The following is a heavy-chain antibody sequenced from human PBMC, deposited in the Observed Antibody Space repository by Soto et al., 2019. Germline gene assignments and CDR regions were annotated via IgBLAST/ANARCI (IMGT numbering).Heavy chain of an antibody. J-gene: IGHJ3*02. CDR2: IKQDGSEK. CDR1: GFTFSSYW. CDR3: ARAMRYFDWLNHAFDI. Sequence: EVQLVESGGGLVQPGGSLRLSCAASGFTFSSYWMSWVRQAPGKGLEWVANIKQDGSEKYYVDSVKGRFTISRDNAKNXLYLQMNSLRAEDTAVYYCARAMRYFDWLNHAFDIWGQGTMVTVSS. D-gene: IGHD3-9*01. V-gene: IGHV3-7*04.